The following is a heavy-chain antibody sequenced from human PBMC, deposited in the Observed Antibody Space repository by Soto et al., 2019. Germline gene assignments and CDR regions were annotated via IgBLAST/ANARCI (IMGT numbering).Heavy chain of an antibody. V-gene: IGHV1-8*01. CDR3: ASQRGSYRGWYFDL. J-gene: IGHJ2*01. Sequence: ASVKVSCKASGYTFTSYDINWVRQATGQGLEWMGWMNPNSGNTGYAQKLQGRVTMTTNTSISTAYMELRSLRSDDTAVYYCASQRGSYRGWYFDLWGRGTLVTVSS. CDR1: GYTFTSYD. D-gene: IGHD4-4*01. CDR2: MNPNSGNT.